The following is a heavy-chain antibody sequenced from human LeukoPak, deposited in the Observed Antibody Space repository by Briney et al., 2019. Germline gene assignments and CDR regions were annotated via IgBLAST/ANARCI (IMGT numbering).Heavy chain of an antibody. CDR2: IYYSGST. Sequence: PSETLSLTCTVSGGSISSSSYYWGWIRQPPGKGLEWIGSIYYSGSTYYNPSLKSRVTISLDTSKNQFSLKLSSVTAADTAVYYCARGEWSLGDAFDIWGQGTMVTVSS. CDR3: ARGEWSLGDAFDI. J-gene: IGHJ3*02. CDR1: GGSISSSSYY. V-gene: IGHV4-39*07. D-gene: IGHD3-3*01.